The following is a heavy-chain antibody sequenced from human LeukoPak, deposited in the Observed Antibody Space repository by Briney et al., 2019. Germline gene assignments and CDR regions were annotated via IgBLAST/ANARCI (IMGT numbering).Heavy chain of an antibody. CDR2: INTNTGNP. CDR3: ARDPSSTAPH. J-gene: IGHJ4*02. V-gene: IGHV7-4-1*02. Sequence: ASVKVSCKASGYTFTSYGISWVRQAPGQGLEWMGWINTNTGNPAYAQGFTGRFVFSLDTSVSTAYLQISSLKAEDTAVYYCARDPSSTAPHWGQGTLVPVSS. CDR1: GYTFTSYG. D-gene: IGHD4-17*01.